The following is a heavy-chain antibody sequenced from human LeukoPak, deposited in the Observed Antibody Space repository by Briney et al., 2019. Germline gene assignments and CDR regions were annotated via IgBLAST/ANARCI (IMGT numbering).Heavy chain of an antibody. J-gene: IGHJ6*04. CDR3: AELGITMIGGV. D-gene: IGHD3-10*02. CDR1: GFTFSNFA. CDR2: ISSSGSTI. Sequence: PGGSLRLSCAASGFTFSNFAIHWVRQAPGKGLEWVSYISSSGSTIYYADSVKGRFTISRDNAKNSPYLQMNSLRAEDTAVYYCAELGITMIGGVWGKGTTVTISS. V-gene: IGHV3-48*03.